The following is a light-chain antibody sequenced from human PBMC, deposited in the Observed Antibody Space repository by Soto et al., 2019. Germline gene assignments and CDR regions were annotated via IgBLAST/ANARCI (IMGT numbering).Light chain of an antibody. CDR3: QQLHTSPQT. CDR2: AAY. J-gene: IGKJ1*01. V-gene: IGKV1-9*01. CDR1: QGVSTF. Sequence: DIQLTQSPSFLSASVGDRVTITCRASQGVSTFLAWYQQKPGKAPKLLVYAAYTLQTGVPSRFSGSGSATEFTLTISNLQPEDFATYYCQQLHTSPQTFGQGTKVEVK.